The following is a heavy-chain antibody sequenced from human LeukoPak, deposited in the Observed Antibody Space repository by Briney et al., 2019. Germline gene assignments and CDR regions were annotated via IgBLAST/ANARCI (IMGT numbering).Heavy chain of an antibody. Sequence: WASVKVSCKASGYTFTSYGISWVRQAPGQGPEWMGWISVYNGNTNYAQKLQGRVTMTTDTSTSTAYMELRSLRSDDTAVYYCARGASSYYDSSDYFDYWGQGTLVTVSS. D-gene: IGHD3-22*01. CDR1: GYTFTSYG. CDR3: ARGASSYYDSSDYFDY. J-gene: IGHJ4*02. CDR2: ISVYNGNT. V-gene: IGHV1-18*01.